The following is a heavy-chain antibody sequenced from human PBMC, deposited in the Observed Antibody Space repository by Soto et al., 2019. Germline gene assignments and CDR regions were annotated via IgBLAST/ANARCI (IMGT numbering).Heavy chain of an antibody. J-gene: IGHJ5*02. CDR2: ISDTGTRT. CDR3: AKSLDIHYKNWFDP. V-gene: IGHV3-23*01. D-gene: IGHD4-4*01. CDR1: GFTFSSAA. Sequence: QILESGGSLVQPGGSLRLSCVAAGFTFSSAAMNWVRQDPGKGLEWVSIISDTGTRTHYADSVKGRFTISRDNSKNTLDLDMNSLRAEDTAVYYCAKSLDIHYKNWFDPWGQGTLVTVSS.